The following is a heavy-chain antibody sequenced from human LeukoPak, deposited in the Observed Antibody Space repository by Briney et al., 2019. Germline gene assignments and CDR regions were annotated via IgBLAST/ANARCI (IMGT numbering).Heavy chain of an antibody. CDR1: GYTFTGYY. CDR2: INPNSGGT. CDR3: ARDSRDSTYYMDV. V-gene: IGHV1-2*02. J-gene: IGHJ6*03. D-gene: IGHD2-21*01. Sequence: ASVKVSCKASGYTFTGYYMHWVRQAPGQGLEWMGWINPNSGGTNYAQKFQGRVTMTTDTSTSTAYMELRSLRSDDTAVYYCARDSRDSTYYMDVWGKGTTVTVSS.